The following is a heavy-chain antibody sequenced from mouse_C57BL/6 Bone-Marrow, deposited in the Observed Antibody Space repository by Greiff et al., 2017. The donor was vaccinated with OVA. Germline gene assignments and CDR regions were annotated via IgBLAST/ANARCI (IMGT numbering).Heavy chain of an antibody. CDR3: TGGYSNYYAMGY. Sequence: QVQLQQSGAELVRPGASVTLSCKASGYTFTDYDMHWVKQTPVHGLEWIGAIDPETGGPAYNQKFKGKAILTADKSSSTADMELRSLTSEDCAVYYCTGGYSNYYAMGYWGQGTAVTVSS. D-gene: IGHD2-5*01. CDR2: IDPETGGP. CDR1: GYTFTDYD. J-gene: IGHJ4*01. V-gene: IGHV1-15*01.